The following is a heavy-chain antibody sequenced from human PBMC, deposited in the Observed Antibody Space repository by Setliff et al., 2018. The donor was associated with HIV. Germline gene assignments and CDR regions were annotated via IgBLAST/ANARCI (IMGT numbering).Heavy chain of an antibody. CDR3: ARGHRLLFYESSGYYGY. J-gene: IGHJ4*02. Sequence: ETLSLTCDVSGGSFSGYYWNWIRQPPGKGLEWIGEINHIGSTNYNPSLKSRVTISVDTSKNQFSLKLSSVTAADTAVYYCARGHRLLFYESSGYYGYWGQGTLVTVSS. D-gene: IGHD3-22*01. V-gene: IGHV4-34*01. CDR1: GGSFSGYY. CDR2: INHIGST.